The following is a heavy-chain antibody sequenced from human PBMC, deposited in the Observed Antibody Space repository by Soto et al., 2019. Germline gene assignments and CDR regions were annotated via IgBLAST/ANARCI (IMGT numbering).Heavy chain of an antibody. CDR1: GGTFSSYT. J-gene: IGHJ6*03. CDR2: IIPILGIA. CDR3: ARDGGSGSYKDYYYYYMGF. Sequence: QVQLVQSGAEVKKPGSSVKVSCKASGGTFSSYTISWVRQAPGQGLEWMGRIIPILGIANYAQKFQGRVTITADKSTSTAYMELSSLRSEDTAVYYCARDGGSGSYKDYYYYYMGFWGKGTTVTVS. D-gene: IGHD3-10*01. V-gene: IGHV1-69*08.